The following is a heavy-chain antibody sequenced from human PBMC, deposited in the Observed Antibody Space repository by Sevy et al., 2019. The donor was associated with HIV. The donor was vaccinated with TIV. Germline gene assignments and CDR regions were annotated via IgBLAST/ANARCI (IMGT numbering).Heavy chain of an antibody. CDR2: INPNSGGT. J-gene: IGHJ4*02. Sequence: ASVKVSCKASGNTFTVYYMYWVRQAPGQGLEWMGWINPNSGGTNYAQKLQGRVTMTSDTSINTAYMELSRLRSDDTAVYYCARVGTIFSLLGYFDYWGQGTLVTVSS. V-gene: IGHV1-2*02. D-gene: IGHD3-3*01. CDR1: GNTFTVYY. CDR3: ARVGTIFSLLGYFDY.